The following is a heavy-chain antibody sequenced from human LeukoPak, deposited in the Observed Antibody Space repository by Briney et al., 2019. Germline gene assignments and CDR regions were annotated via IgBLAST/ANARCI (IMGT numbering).Heavy chain of an antibody. J-gene: IGHJ4*02. CDR3: ARERYFDWRIDY. V-gene: IGHV4-30-2*01. CDR2: IYHSGST. CDR1: GFSISSGGYS. D-gene: IGHD3-9*01. Sequence: SQTLSLTCAVSGFSISSGGYSWRWIRQPPGKGLEWIGYIYHSGSTYYNPSLKSRVTISVDRSKNQFSLKLSSVTAADTAVYYCARERYFDWRIDYWGQGTLVTVSS.